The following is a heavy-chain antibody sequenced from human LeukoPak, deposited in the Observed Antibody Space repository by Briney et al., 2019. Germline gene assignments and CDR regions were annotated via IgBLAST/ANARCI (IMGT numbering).Heavy chain of an antibody. Sequence: ASVKVSCKGSGYTFTVYGFTWVRQAPGQGLEWMGWISAYNGNTNYAPKFQGRVTISTDTSTSTAYMEMRSLTSDETAVYYSARDTGAVAGPYDYYYSAMDVWGQGTTVTVSS. V-gene: IGHV1-18*01. CDR1: GYTFTVYG. CDR3: ARDTGAVAGPYDYYYSAMDV. J-gene: IGHJ6*02. D-gene: IGHD6-19*01. CDR2: ISAYNGNT.